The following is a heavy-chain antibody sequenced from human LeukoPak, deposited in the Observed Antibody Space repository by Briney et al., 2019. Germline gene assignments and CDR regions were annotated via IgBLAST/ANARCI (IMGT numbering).Heavy chain of an antibody. Sequence: PGGSLRLSCAASGFTVSSNYMSWVRQAPGKGLEWVSVIYNDGGTNYADPVKGRFIISRDNSKNTLDLQMNSLRAEDTAMYYCTSRSSSGWYSFWGQGALVTVSS. J-gene: IGHJ4*02. CDR3: TSRSSSGWYSF. V-gene: IGHV3-53*01. D-gene: IGHD6-19*01. CDR2: IYNDGGT. CDR1: GFTVSSNY.